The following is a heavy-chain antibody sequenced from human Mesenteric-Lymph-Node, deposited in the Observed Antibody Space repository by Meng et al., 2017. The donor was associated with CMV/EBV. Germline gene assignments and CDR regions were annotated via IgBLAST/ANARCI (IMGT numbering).Heavy chain of an antibody. V-gene: IGHV1-69*01. J-gene: IGHJ4*02. Sequence: KVSCKASGGTFSSYAISWVRQAPGQGLEWMGGIIPIVGTANYAQKFQGRVTITADESTSTAYMELSSLRSEDTAVYYCAAMVRGVPDYWGQGTLVTVSS. CDR2: IIPIVGTA. CDR1: GGTFSSYA. CDR3: AAMVRGVPDY. D-gene: IGHD3-10*01.